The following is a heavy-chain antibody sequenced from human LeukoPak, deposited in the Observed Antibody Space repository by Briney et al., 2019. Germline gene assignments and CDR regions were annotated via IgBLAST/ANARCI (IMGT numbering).Heavy chain of an antibody. CDR3: ARGSRPVYNLLTGKRYFDY. V-gene: IGHV1-18*01. CDR1: GYTFTSYG. J-gene: IGHJ4*02. Sequence: ASVKVSCKASGYTFTSYGISWVRQAPGQGLEWMGWISAYNGNTSYAQKLQGRVTMTTDTSTSTAYMELRSLRSEDTAVYYCARGSRPVYNLLTGKRYFDYWGQGTLLTVSS. D-gene: IGHD3-9*01. CDR2: ISAYNGNT.